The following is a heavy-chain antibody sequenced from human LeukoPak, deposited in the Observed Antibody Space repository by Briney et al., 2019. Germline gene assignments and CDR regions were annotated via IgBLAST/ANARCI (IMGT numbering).Heavy chain of an antibody. CDR2: ITWNSDSI. Sequence: PGGSLRLSCATSGFTFDDYAMHWVRQAPGKGLEWVSSITWNSDSISYADSVKGRFTISRDNAKNSLYLQMNSLRVEDTALYHCAKVKERYYGSGSYLNHWGQGTLVTVSS. CDR3: AKVKERYYGSGSYLNH. CDR1: GFTFDDYA. V-gene: IGHV3-9*01. J-gene: IGHJ5*02. D-gene: IGHD3-10*01.